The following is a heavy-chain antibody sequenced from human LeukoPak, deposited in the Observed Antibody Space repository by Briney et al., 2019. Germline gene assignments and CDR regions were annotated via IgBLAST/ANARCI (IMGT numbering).Heavy chain of an antibody. D-gene: IGHD6-19*01. V-gene: IGHV3-9*02. J-gene: IGHJ1*01. CDR1: GFNSDDYA. CDR3: ARAYKDRSLAGKKEFFQH. CDR2: ISWNSDSI. Sequence: GGSLRLSCAASGFNSDDYAMHWVRQVPGKGLEWVSGISWNSDSIGYADSVKGRFTISRDNAKKSLYLQMNSLRAEDTALYYCARAYKDRSLAGKKEFFQHWGQGTLVTVSS.